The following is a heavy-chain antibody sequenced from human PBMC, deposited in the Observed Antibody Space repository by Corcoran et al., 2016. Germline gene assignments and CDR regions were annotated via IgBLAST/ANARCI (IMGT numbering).Heavy chain of an antibody. D-gene: IGHD3-10*01. CDR1: GYTFTNYG. CDR3: ARGDPAGMNWFDP. V-gene: IGHV1-18*01. CDR2: ISGNNGNT. Sequence: QIQLVQSGAEVKTPGASVKVSCKASGYTFTNYGIYWVRQAPGQGLEWMGWISGNNGNTKYAQKIQGRVTMTTDTSTTTAYMELRSLRSDDTAVYYFARGDPAGMNWFDPWGQGTLVTVSS. J-gene: IGHJ5*02.